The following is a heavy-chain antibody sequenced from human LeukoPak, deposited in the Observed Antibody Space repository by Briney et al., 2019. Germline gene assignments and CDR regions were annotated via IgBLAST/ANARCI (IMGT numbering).Heavy chain of an antibody. CDR3: ASSSWLRDANFDN. CDR2: IFESGKT. J-gene: IGHJ4*02. Sequence: SETLSLTCAVSGGSISSSNWWSWIRQPAGKGLEWIGRIFESGKTNYNPSLKSRVTISVDTSKNQFSLKLRSVTAIDTAVYYCASSSWLRDANFDNWGQGTLVTVSS. V-gene: IGHV4-61*02. D-gene: IGHD2-15*01. CDR1: GGSISSSNW.